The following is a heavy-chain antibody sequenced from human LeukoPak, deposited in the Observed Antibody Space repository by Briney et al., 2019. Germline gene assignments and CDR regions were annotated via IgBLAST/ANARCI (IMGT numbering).Heavy chain of an antibody. Sequence: PSETLSLTCAVYGGTFSGYYWNWIRQPPGKGLEWIWEINHSGNTNYNPSLKSRVTISVDTSKNQFSLKLISVTAADTAVYYCARGGGTCGGHGVVAYWGQGPLVPVSS. CDR2: INHSGNT. D-gene: IGHD5-12*01. J-gene: IGHJ4*02. CDR1: GGTFSGYY. V-gene: IGHV4-34*01. CDR3: ARGGGTCGGHGVVAY.